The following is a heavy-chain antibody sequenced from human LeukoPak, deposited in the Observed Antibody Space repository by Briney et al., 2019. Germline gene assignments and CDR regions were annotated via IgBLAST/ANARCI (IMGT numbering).Heavy chain of an antibody. D-gene: IGHD1-26*01. Sequence: ASVKVSCKASGGTFSSYAISWVRQAPGQGLEWMGWISAYNGNTNYAQKLQGRVTMTTDTSTSTAYMELRSLRSDDTAVYYSARDLIVGATGYWGQGTLVTVSS. CDR3: ARDLIVGATGY. V-gene: IGHV1-18*01. CDR2: ISAYNGNT. J-gene: IGHJ4*02. CDR1: GGTFSSYA.